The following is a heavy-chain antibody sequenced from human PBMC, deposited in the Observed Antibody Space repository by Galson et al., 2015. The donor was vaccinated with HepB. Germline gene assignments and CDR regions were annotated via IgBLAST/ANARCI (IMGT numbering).Heavy chain of an antibody. V-gene: IGHV3-23*01. J-gene: IGHJ6*02. D-gene: IGHD2-2*02. CDR3: AKHRYTSEHYGMHV. Sequence: SLRLSCAASGFTFSNYAMTWVRQAPGKGLEWVSLISGSGGSTYYADSVKGRFTISRDNSRNTLYLQMNSLRAEDTAIYYCAKHRYTSEHYGMHVWGQGTTVTVSS. CDR2: ISGSGGST. CDR1: GFTFSNYA.